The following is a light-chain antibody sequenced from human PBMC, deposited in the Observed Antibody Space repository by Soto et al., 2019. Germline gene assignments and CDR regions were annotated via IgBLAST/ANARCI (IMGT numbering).Light chain of an antibody. V-gene: IGKV3-20*01. J-gene: IGKJ1*01. CDR3: QQYGSPPWT. CDR2: GAS. Sequence: EIVLTQSPGTLSLSPGERATLSCRASQSVSSSYLAWYQQKPGQAPRLLIHGASSRATGIPDRFSGSGSGTDFTLTISSLEPEDFAVYYCQQYGSPPWTFGQGTKVDIK. CDR1: QSVSSSY.